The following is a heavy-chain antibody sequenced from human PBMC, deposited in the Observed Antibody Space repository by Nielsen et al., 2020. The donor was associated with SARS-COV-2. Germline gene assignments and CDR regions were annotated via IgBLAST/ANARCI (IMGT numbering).Heavy chain of an antibody. CDR2: ISSSSSYI. D-gene: IGHD3-16*01. Sequence: GESLKISCAASGFTFSSYSMNWVRQAPGKGLEWVSSISSSSSYIYYADSVKGRFTISRDNAKNSLYLQMNSLRAEDTAVYYCARGIEYDGGMDVWGQGTTVTVSS. CDR1: GFTFSSYS. J-gene: IGHJ6*02. CDR3: ARGIEYDGGMDV. V-gene: IGHV3-21*01.